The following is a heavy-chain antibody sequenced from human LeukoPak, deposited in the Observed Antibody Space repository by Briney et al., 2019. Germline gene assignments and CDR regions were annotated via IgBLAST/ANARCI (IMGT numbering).Heavy chain of an antibody. CDR3: AKDTSIGKYCTNGVCSPFDY. CDR2: ISDSGDYT. V-gene: IGHV3-23*01. D-gene: IGHD2-8*01. Sequence: GGSLTLSCAGSGFTFSSYAMSWVRQAPGQGLEWVSVISDSGDYTSYADSVRGRFTISRDNSRNTLYLQMISLRPEDTAVYYCAKDTSIGKYCTNGVCSPFDYWGQGTLVTVAS. CDR1: GFTFSSYA. J-gene: IGHJ4*02.